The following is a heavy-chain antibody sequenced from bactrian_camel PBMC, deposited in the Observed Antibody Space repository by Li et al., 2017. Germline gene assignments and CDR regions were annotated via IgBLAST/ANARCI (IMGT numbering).Heavy chain of an antibody. J-gene: IGHJ4*01. CDR3: ATNAANFVF. Sequence: VQLVESGGGLVQPGGSLRLSCAASGFTFSSYAMSWVRQAPGEGLEWVSDINSDGGSTYYADSVKGRFTISRDNAKNTISLQMNSLKSDDTALYYCATNAANFVFWGQGTQVTVS. V-gene: IGHV3S40*01. CDR1: GFTFSSYA. CDR2: INSDGGST.